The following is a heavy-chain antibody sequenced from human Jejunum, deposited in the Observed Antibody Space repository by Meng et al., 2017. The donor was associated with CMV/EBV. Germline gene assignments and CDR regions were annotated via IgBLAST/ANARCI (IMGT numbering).Heavy chain of an antibody. CDR1: GYTFTGYY. CDR2: LNPNSGDT. J-gene: IGHJ4*02. D-gene: IGHD5-12*01. V-gene: IGHV1-2*02. Sequence: SGYTFTGYYLHGVRQAPGQGLEWMGWLNPNSGDTTYAQQFQGRVTMTRDTSISTAYMELSRLRSDDTAVYYCATSSSGFDFWTDYWGQGTLVTVSS. CDR3: ATSSSGFDFWTDY.